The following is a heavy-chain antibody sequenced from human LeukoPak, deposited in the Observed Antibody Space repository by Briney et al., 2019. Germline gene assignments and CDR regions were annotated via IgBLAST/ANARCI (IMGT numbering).Heavy chain of an antibody. CDR1: GFTFSSYA. D-gene: IGHD3-10*01. CDR3: AKDPYYGSGTYYKGAFDY. V-gene: IGHV3-23*01. Sequence: GRSLRLSCAASGFTFSSYAMSWVRQAPGKGLEWVSAISGSGGRTYYADSVKGRYTISRDNSKNTLYLQMNSLRAEDTAVYYCAKDPYYGSGTYYKGAFDYWGQGTLVTVSS. CDR2: ISGSGGRT. J-gene: IGHJ4*02.